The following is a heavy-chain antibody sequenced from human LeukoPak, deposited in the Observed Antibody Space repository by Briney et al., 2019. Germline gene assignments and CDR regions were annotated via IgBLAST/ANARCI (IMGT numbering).Heavy chain of an antibody. D-gene: IGHD4/OR15-4a*01. CDR1: GFTFSSYA. J-gene: IGHJ6*02. CDR3: ARGNYGGYYYYYGTDV. Sequence: PGGSLRLSCAASGFTFSSYAMHWVRQAPGKGLEWVAVISYDGSNKYYADSVKGRFTISRDNSKNTLYLQMNSLRAEDTAVYYCARGNYGGYYYYYGTDVWGQGTTVTVSS. CDR2: ISYDGSNK. V-gene: IGHV3-30-3*01.